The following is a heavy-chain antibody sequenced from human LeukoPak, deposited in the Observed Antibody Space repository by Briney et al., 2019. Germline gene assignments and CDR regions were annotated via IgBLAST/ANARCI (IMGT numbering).Heavy chain of an antibody. Sequence: PSETLSLTCTVSGGFTSGYYWSWVRQPLGKGLEWIGSVFYSRNSNYNPSLTRRVAMSVDTSKSHFSLKLTSVIAADTAVYYCARVNPLGYFDQWGQGTLVAVSS. CDR1: GGFTSGYY. V-gene: IGHV4-59*13. CDR2: VFYSRNS. J-gene: IGHJ4*02. CDR3: ARVNPLGYFDQ.